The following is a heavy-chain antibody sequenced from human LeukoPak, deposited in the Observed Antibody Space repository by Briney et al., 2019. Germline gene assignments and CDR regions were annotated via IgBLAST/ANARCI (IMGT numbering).Heavy chain of an antibody. J-gene: IGHJ3*02. CDR3: AGDTSGTYGDAFDI. D-gene: IGHD1-26*01. V-gene: IGHV3-53*01. CDR1: GFTVSTNY. CDR2: IYSGGIT. Sequence: GGSLRLSCAASGFTVSTNYMSWVRQAPGKGLEWVSVIYSGGITYYADSVKGRFTIYRDNSKNTLYLQMNSLRAEDTAVYYCAGDTSGTYGDAFDIWGQGTMVTVSS.